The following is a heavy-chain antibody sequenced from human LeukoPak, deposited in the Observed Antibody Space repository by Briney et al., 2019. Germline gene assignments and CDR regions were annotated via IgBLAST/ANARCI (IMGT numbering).Heavy chain of an antibody. Sequence: SETLSLTCSVSGHSISSGYYWGWIRQPPGKGLEWIASIYRSGTPYYSPSLKSRGTISVDTSKNQFSLKLTSVTAADTAVYYCVRGPYGSGISNWFDPWGQGTLVIVSS. V-gene: IGHV4-38-2*02. CDR1: GHSISSGYY. CDR3: VRGPYGSGISNWFDP. CDR2: IYRSGTP. D-gene: IGHD3-10*01. J-gene: IGHJ5*02.